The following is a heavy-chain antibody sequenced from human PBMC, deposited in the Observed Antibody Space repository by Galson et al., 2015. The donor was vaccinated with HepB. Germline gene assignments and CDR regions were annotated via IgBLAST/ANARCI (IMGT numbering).Heavy chain of an antibody. D-gene: IGHD2-21*02. CDR2: INPSGGST. J-gene: IGHJ4*02. V-gene: IGHV1-46*04. CDR3: ARGGGDRKLDY. CDR1: GYTFTSYY. Sequence: QSGAEVKKPGESLKISCKASGYTFTSYYMHWVRQAPGQGLEWMGIINPSGGSTSYAQKLQGRVTMTRDTSTSTVYMELSSLRSEDTAVYYCARGGGDRKLDYWGQGTLVTVSS.